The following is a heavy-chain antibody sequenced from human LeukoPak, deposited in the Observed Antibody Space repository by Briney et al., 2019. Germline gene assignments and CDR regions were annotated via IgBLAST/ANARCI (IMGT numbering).Heavy chain of an antibody. CDR2: INTDGSST. CDR3: AKGAVESLDYYFYMEV. CDR1: GFTFSSYW. D-gene: IGHD1-1*01. J-gene: IGHJ6*03. V-gene: IGHV3-74*01. Sequence: GGSLRLSCAASGFTFSSYWMHWVRQATGKGLVWVSRINTDGSSTSYADSVKGRFIISRDNSKNMLYIQMNSLRAEDTAVYYCAKGAVESLDYYFYMEVWGKGTTVTVSS.